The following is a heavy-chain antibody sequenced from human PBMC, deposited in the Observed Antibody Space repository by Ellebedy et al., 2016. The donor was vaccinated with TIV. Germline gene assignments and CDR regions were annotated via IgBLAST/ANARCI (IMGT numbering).Heavy chain of an antibody. Sequence: GGSLRLSCKGSGYSFTSYWISWVRQVPGKGLEWMGRIDPSDSYTNYSPSFQGHVTISADKSISTAYLQWSSLKASDTAMYYCARQRGGVVGATYDAFDIWGQGTMVTVSS. J-gene: IGHJ3*02. CDR2: IDPSDSYT. V-gene: IGHV5-10-1*01. CDR1: GYSFTSYW. D-gene: IGHD1-26*01. CDR3: ARQRGGVVGATYDAFDI.